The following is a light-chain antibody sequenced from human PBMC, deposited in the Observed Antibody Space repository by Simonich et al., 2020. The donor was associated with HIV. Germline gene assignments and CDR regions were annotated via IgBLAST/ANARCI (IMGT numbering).Light chain of an antibody. CDR1: SSDIGGYNY. V-gene: IGLV2-14*03. CDR3: SSHTSSSSVI. J-gene: IGLJ2*01. CDR2: DVS. Sequence: HSALTQPASVSGSPGQSITISCTGSSSDIGGYNYVSWYQHHPGKAPKLMIYDVSKRPSGVSNRFSGSKSDNTASLTISGLQDEDEADYYCSSHTSSSSVIFGGGTKLTVV.